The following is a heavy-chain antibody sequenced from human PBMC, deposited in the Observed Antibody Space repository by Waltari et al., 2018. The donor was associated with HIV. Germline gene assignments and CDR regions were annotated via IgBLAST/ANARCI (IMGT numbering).Heavy chain of an antibody. J-gene: IGHJ4*02. CDR1: GFLSSING. Sequence: QVQLVESGGGEVRPGTSLTLSCVVSGFLSSINGMPWVRQPPGQGLEWVAAVSDDGINKHYSASVKGRFSISRDNSKATLYLVMSSLRPEDTAVYFCARDSSRVLWFGESLSTWGQGTLVRVSS. CDR3: ARDSSRVLWFGESLST. CDR2: VSDDGINK. D-gene: IGHD3-10*01. V-gene: IGHV3-30*03.